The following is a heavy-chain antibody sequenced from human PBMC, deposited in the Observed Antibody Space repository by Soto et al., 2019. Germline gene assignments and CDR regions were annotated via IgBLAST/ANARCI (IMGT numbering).Heavy chain of an antibody. Sequence: SVKVSCKACGFTFTSSAVQWVRQARGQRREWIGWIVVGSGNTNYAQKFQERVTITRDMSTSTAYMELSSLRSEDTAVYYCAAGGITVPLAQSNYYYYYGMDVWGQGTTVTVSS. J-gene: IGHJ6*02. CDR1: GFTFTSSA. D-gene: IGHD6-19*01. CDR3: AAGGITVPLAQSNYYYYYGMDV. V-gene: IGHV1-58*01. CDR2: IVVGSGNT.